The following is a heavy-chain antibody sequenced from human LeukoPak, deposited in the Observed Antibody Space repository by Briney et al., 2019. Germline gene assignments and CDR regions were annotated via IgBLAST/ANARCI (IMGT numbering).Heavy chain of an antibody. CDR3: ARVSRLSSSSYYYYYYMDV. Sequence: PSETLSLTCTVSGGSISSHYWSWIRQPPGKGLEWIGYIYYSGSTNYNPSLKSRVTISVDTSKNQFSLKLSSVTAADTAVYYCARVSRLSSSSYYYYYYMDVWGKGATVTVSS. D-gene: IGHD6-6*01. V-gene: IGHV4-59*11. CDR1: GGSISSHY. J-gene: IGHJ6*03. CDR2: IYYSGST.